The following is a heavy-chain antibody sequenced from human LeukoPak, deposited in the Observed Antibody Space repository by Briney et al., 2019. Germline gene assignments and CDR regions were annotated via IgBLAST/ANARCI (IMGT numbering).Heavy chain of an antibody. CDR1: GYSISSGYY. Sequence: PSETLSLTCTVSGYSISSGYYWSWIRQPAGKGLEWIGRIYTSGSTNYNPSLKSRVTMSVDTSENQFSLKLSSVTAADTAVYYCARGIYYYGSGSYSAYYFDYWGQGTLVTVSS. V-gene: IGHV4-4*07. CDR2: IYTSGST. CDR3: ARGIYYYGSGSYSAYYFDY. D-gene: IGHD3-10*01. J-gene: IGHJ4*02.